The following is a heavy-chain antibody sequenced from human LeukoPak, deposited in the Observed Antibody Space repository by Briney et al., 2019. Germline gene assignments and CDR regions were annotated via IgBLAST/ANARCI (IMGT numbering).Heavy chain of an antibody. J-gene: IGHJ4*02. Sequence: SETLSLTCAVYGGSFSGYYWSWIRQPPGKGLEWIGEINHSGSTNYNPSLKSRVTISVDTSKNQFSLKLSSVTAADTAVYYCARSRYYDSSGYYAFDYWGQGILVTVSS. D-gene: IGHD3-22*01. V-gene: IGHV4-34*01. CDR3: ARSRYYDSSGYYAFDY. CDR2: INHSGST. CDR1: GGSFSGYY.